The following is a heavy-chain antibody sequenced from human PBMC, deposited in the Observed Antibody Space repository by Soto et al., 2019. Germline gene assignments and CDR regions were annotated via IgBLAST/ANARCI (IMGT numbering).Heavy chain of an antibody. J-gene: IGHJ5*02. V-gene: IGHV4-30-4*01. Sequence: QSLPCTVSGGSISIGDYYWIWIRQPPGKGLEWIGYIYYSGSTYYNPSLKSRVTISVDTSKNQFSLKLSSVTAADTAVYYCARDSILLSGRWFDPWGQGTLVTVSS. D-gene: IGHD2-21*01. CDR3: ARDSILLSGRWFDP. CDR1: GGSISIGDYY. CDR2: IYYSGST.